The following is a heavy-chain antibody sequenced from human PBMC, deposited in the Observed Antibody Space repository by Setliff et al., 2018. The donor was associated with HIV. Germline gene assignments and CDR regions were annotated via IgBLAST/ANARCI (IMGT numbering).Heavy chain of an antibody. D-gene: IGHD3-22*01. CDR2: IKQDGSDK. J-gene: IGHJ4*02. CDR1: GFTFGNFW. CDR3: AKDVYVAKYYYGSSGYSGSYYFDY. Sequence: GGSLRLSCGASGFTFGNFWMNWVRRPPGKGLEWVANIKQDGSDKYYVDSVRGRFTISRDNAKNSLFLQMNNLRAEDTAVYYCAKDVYVAKYYYGSSGYSGSYYFDYWGQGTLVTVSS. V-gene: IGHV3-7*01.